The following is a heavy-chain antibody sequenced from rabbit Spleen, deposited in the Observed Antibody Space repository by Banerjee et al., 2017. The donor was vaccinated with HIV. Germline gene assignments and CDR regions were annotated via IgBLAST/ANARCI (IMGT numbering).Heavy chain of an antibody. Sequence: EQLEESGGGLVKPEGSLTLTCKASGFDFSTNAMCWVRQAPGKGLEWIACIYGGSSGSTYYASWAKGRFTISKTSSTTVTLQMTSLTAADTATYFCARDAGTSFSTYGMDLWGQGTLVTVS. V-gene: IGHV1S45*01. CDR3: ARDAGTSFSTYGMDL. CDR2: IYGGSSGST. CDR1: GFDFSTNA. D-gene: IGHD8-1*01. J-gene: IGHJ6*01.